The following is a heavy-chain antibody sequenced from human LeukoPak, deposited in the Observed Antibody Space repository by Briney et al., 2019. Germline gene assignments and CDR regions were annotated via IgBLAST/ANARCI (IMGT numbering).Heavy chain of an antibody. CDR2: ISGGGGST. J-gene: IGHJ3*01. Sequence: GGSLRLSCAASGFIFSTYAMSWVRQAPGKGLEWVSTISGGGGSTFYADSVTGRFTISRDNSKNTLYLQMNSLRAEDTAVYYCAKRFSGSAFDFWGQGTMVTVSS. CDR1: GFIFSTYA. V-gene: IGHV3-23*01. D-gene: IGHD3-10*01. CDR3: AKRFSGSAFDF.